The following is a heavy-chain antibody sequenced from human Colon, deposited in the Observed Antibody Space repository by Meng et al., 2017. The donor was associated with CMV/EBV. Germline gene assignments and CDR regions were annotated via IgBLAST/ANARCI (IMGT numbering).Heavy chain of an antibody. Sequence: TCNTYAINWVRQAPGQGLEWMGEIIPILGIPSYAQKFQGRVTLIADKSTSTVYMDASSLTSDDTAVYYCAREQHDSSGYYYRMFDHWGQGTLVTVSS. D-gene: IGHD3-22*01. V-gene: IGHV1-69*10. J-gene: IGHJ4*02. CDR3: AREQHDSSGYYYRMFDH. CDR1: TCNTYA. CDR2: IIPILGIP.